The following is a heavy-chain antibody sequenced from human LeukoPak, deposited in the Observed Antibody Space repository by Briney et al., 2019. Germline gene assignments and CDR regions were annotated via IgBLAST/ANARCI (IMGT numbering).Heavy chain of an antibody. CDR2: ISRDGSNK. J-gene: IGHJ4*02. V-gene: IGHV3-30*18. D-gene: IGHD3-22*01. Sequence: GGSLRLSCAASGFTFSSYGMHWVRQAPGKGLEWVAVISRDGSNKYYADSVKGRLTISRDNSKNTLYLQMNSLRGEDTAVYYCAKAMYADYDSSDLWGQGTLVTVSS. CDR1: GFTFSSYG. CDR3: AKAMYADYDSSDL.